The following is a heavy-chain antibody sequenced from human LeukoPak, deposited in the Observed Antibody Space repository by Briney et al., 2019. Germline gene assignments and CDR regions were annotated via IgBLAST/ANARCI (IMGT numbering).Heavy chain of an antibody. CDR3: ARLELDVFVFDY. J-gene: IGHJ4*02. CDR2: IYYSGST. Sequence: SETLSLTCTVSGVSISSSSSYWGWIRQPPGKGLEWIGSIYYSGSTYYNPSLKSRVTISVDTSKNQFSLKLSSVTAADTAVYYCARLELDVFVFDYWGQGTLVTVSS. D-gene: IGHD1-1*01. CDR1: GVSISSSSSY. V-gene: IGHV4-39*01.